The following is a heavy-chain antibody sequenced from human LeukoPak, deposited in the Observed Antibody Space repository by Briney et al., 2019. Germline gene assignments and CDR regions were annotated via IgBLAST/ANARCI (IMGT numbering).Heavy chain of an antibody. Sequence: PGGSLRLSCAASGLIFTGYWMSWVRQAPGKGLEWVANIKQDGSAKPYVDSVKGRFTISRDNAKNSLFLQMNSLRAEDTAVYYCARDNGWSADFWGQGTLVTVSS. CDR1: GLIFTGYW. D-gene: IGHD2-15*01. V-gene: IGHV3-7*03. J-gene: IGHJ4*02. CDR2: IKQDGSAK. CDR3: ARDNGWSADF.